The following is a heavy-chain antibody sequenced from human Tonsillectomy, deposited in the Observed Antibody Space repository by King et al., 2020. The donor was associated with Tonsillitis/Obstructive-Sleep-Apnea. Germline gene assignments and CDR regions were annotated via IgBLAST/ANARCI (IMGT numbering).Heavy chain of an antibody. Sequence: VQLQQSGPGLVKPSQTLSLTCAISGDSVSRNTVTWNWIRQSPSRGLEWLGRTYYRSKWHNDYAVSVKSRITINPDTSKNQFSLQLNSVTPEATAVYYCARGNWGWLDYWGQETLVTVSS. CDR2: TYYRSKWHN. CDR3: ARGNWGWLDY. D-gene: IGHD7-27*01. V-gene: IGHV6-1*01. CDR1: GDSVSRNTVT. J-gene: IGHJ4*02.